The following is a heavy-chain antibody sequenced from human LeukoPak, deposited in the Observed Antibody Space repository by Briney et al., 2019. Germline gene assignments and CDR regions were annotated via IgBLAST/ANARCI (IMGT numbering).Heavy chain of an antibody. CDR3: LRGADGYGVFDY. CDR1: GFTFSSYG. V-gene: IGHV3-30*03. D-gene: IGHD5-24*01. Sequence: GGSLRLSCAASGFTFSSYGMHWVRQAPGKGLEWVAVISYDGSNKYYADSVKGRFTISRDNSKNTLYLQMNSLRVEDTAVYYCLRGADGYGVFDYWGQGTLVTVSS. J-gene: IGHJ4*02. CDR2: ISYDGSNK.